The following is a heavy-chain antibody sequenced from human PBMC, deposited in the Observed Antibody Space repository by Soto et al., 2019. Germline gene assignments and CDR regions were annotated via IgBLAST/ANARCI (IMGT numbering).Heavy chain of an antibody. CDR2: INPNSGGT. CDR1: GYTFTGYY. J-gene: IGHJ6*02. Sequence: GASVKVSCKASGYTFTGYYMHWVRQAPGQGLEWMGWINPNSGGTSYAQKFQGWVTMTRDTSISTAYMELSRLRSDDTAVYYCAREAYDILTGFGLDYYYYGMDVWGQGTTVTVSS. D-gene: IGHD3-9*01. CDR3: AREAYDILTGFGLDYYYYGMDV. V-gene: IGHV1-2*04.